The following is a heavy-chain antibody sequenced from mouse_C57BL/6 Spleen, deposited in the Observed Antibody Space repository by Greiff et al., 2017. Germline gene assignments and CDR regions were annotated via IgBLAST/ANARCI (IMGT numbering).Heavy chain of an antibody. Sequence: VQLQQPGAELVRPGSSVKLSCKASGYTFTSYWMDWVKQRPGQGLEWIGNIYPSDSETHYNQKFKDKATLTVDKSSSTAYMQLSSLTSEDSAVYSCARAPYYYGSSYGFAYWGQGTLVTVSA. D-gene: IGHD1-1*01. CDR1: GYTFTSYW. CDR2: IYPSDSET. J-gene: IGHJ3*01. V-gene: IGHV1-61*01. CDR3: ARAPYYYGSSYGFAY.